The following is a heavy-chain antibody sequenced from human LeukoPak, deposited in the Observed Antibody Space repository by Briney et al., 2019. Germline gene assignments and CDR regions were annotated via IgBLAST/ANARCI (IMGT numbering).Heavy chain of an antibody. V-gene: IGHV3-20*04. J-gene: IGHJ4*02. D-gene: IGHD2-2*01. CDR3: ARAPITSPFYFDY. CDR1: GFAFDEHG. Sequence: GPGGSLRLSCTASGFAFDEHGMSWVRQVPGKGLEWVSGTNWSGGSTGYADPLRGRFIISRDNAKNSLYLQMDSLRAEDTALYYCARAPITSPFYFDYWGQGTLVTVYS. CDR2: TNWSGGST.